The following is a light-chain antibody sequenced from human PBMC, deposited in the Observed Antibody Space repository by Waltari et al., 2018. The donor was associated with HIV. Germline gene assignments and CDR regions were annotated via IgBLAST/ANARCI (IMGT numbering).Light chain of an antibody. Sequence: EIVMTQSPATRSVSPGERATLSCRASHSVSSNLAWYQQKPGQAPRLLIYGASTRATGIPARFSGSGSGTEFTLTISSLQSEDFAVYYCQQYNNWITFGQGTRLEIK. CDR2: GAS. V-gene: IGKV3-15*01. CDR3: QQYNNWIT. J-gene: IGKJ5*01. CDR1: HSVSSN.